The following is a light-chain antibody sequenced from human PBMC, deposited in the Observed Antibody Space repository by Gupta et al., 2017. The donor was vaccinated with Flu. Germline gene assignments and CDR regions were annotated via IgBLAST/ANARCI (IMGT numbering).Light chain of an antibody. CDR3: MQALLTG. CDR2: LGT. Sequence: ASISCRSSQSVLHSNGCHFLGWYLQKPRQSTQLLIYLGTNRASGVPNRFGSGGWGEDFPLKISRVEAEDVGVYCCMQALLTGFGQGTKLEIK. CDR1: QSVLHSNGCHF. J-gene: IGKJ2*03. V-gene: IGKV2-28*01.